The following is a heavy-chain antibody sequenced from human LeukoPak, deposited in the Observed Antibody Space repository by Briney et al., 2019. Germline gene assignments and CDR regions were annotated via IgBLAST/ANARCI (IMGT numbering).Heavy chain of an antibody. Sequence: PSETLSLTCTVSGGSISNHYWTWIRQTPGKGLEWIGYIYFDESTDYNPSLKSRLTTSIDTSRNQFSLKLSSVTAADTAVYYCARDIAYYNSSGYYRLFDSWGQGIRVTVSS. J-gene: IGHJ4*02. D-gene: IGHD3-22*01. CDR2: IYFDEST. CDR3: ARDIAYYNSSGYYRLFDS. CDR1: GGSISNHY. V-gene: IGHV4-59*11.